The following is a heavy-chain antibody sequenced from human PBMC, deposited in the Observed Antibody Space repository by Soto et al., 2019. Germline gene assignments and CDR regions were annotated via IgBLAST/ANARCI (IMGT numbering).Heavy chain of an antibody. Sequence: QFQLVQSGAEVRKPGSSVKVSFKTSGDTFDSYTVSWVRQAPRQGLEWMGRIIPILGITNYALRFQGRVTLTADMSTSTACMELSGLSSGDTAIYFCARDSYCYVSSKGGGYWGQGTLVTVSS. D-gene: IGHD2-15*01. CDR2: IIPILGIT. V-gene: IGHV1-69*08. CDR3: ARDSYCYVSSKGGGY. J-gene: IGHJ4*02. CDR1: GDTFDSYT.